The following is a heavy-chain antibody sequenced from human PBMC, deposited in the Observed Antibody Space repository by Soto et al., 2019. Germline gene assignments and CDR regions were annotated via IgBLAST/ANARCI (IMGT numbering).Heavy chain of an antibody. Sequence: EVQLLESGGGSVQPGGSLRLSCAASGFTFSSYAMSWVRQAPGKGLEWVSAISGSGGSTYYADSVKGRFTISRDNSKNTLYLQMNSLRAEDTAVYYCAKRYYGSGTGYDYWGQGTLVTVSS. J-gene: IGHJ4*02. CDR2: ISGSGGST. CDR3: AKRYYGSGTGYDY. CDR1: GFTFSSYA. V-gene: IGHV3-23*01. D-gene: IGHD3-10*01.